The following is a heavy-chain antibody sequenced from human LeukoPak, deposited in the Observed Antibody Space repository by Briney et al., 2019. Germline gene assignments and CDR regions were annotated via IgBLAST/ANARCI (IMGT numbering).Heavy chain of an antibody. CDR3: ARDGNYCSSTSCSIYHYMDV. J-gene: IGHJ6*03. D-gene: IGHD2-2*01. Sequence: GGSLRLSCAASGFTFSSYAMHWVRQAPGKGLEYVSAISSNGGSTYYANSVKGRFTISRDNSKNTLYLQMGSLRAEDMAVYYCARDGNYCSSTSCSIYHYMDVWGKGTTVTVSS. CDR2: ISSNGGST. V-gene: IGHV3-64*01. CDR1: GFTFSSYA.